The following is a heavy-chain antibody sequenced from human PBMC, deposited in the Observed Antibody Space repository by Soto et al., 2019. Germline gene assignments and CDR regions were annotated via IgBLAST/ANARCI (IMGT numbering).Heavy chain of an antibody. CDR1: GGSISSSNW. Sequence: PSETLSLTCAVSGGSISSSNWWSWVRQPPGKGLEWIGEIYHSGSTNYNPSLKSRVTISVDKSKNQFSLKLSSVTAADTAVYYCARADYYDSSGYSLFDYWGQGTLVTVSS. CDR2: IYHSGST. CDR3: ARADYYDSSGYSLFDY. J-gene: IGHJ4*02. D-gene: IGHD3-22*01. V-gene: IGHV4-4*02.